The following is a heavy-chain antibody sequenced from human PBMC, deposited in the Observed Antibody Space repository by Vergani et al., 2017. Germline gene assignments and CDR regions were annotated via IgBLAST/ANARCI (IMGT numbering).Heavy chain of an antibody. CDR2: IYYRGST. V-gene: IGHV4-59*01. CDR1: GGPISSYY. Sequence: QVQLQESGPGLVKPSETLSLTCTVSGGPISSYYWSWIRQPPGKGLEWIGYIYYRGSTNYNPSLKSRVTISVDTSKNQFSLKLSAVTAADTAVYYCARAPAAPRGFRFFDYWGQGTLVTVSS. D-gene: IGHD2-2*01. CDR3: ARAPAAPRGFRFFDY. J-gene: IGHJ4*02.